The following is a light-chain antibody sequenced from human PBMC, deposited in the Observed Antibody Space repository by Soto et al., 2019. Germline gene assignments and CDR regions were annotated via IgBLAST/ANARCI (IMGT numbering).Light chain of an antibody. V-gene: IGKV3-11*01. CDR3: QQRSNWLFT. CDR1: QSVSSY. Sequence: EIVLTQSPATLSLSPGERGTLSCRASQSVSSYLAWYQQKPGQAPRLLISDASNRATGIPARFSGSGSGTDFTLTISSLEPEDFAVYYCQQRSNWLFTFGPGTKVDIK. J-gene: IGKJ3*01. CDR2: DAS.